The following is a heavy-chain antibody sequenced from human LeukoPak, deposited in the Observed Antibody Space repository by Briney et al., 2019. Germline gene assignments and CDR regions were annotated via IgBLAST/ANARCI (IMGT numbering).Heavy chain of an antibody. CDR3: ARGLLRDGYTYTYSFDY. J-gene: IGHJ4*02. CDR1: GFTVSTNY. Sequence: GGSLRLSCAASGFTVSTNYMNWVRQAPGKGLEWVLVVYMGGTTYYADSVKGRFTISRDSTKNTIYLQMNNLRAEDTAVYYCARGLLRDGYTYTYSFDYWGQGALVTVSS. D-gene: IGHD5-18*01. V-gene: IGHV3-66*01. CDR2: VYMGGTT.